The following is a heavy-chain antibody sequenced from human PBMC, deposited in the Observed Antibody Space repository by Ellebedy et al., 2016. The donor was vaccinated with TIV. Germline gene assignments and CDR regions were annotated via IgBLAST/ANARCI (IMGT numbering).Heavy chain of an antibody. V-gene: IGHV1-2*02. CDR1: GYTFSGYY. CDR3: AVGATTP. D-gene: IGHD1-26*01. CDR2: INPNSGGT. J-gene: IGHJ5*02. Sequence: ASVKVSCXASGYTFSGYYVNWVRQAPGQGLEWMGWINPNSGGTTYAQKFQGRVNLTMDTSMTTAYMELSRLRSNDSAVYYCAVGATTPWGQGTLTTVSS.